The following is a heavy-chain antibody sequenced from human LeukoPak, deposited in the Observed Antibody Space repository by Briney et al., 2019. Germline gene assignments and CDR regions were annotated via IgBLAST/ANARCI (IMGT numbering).Heavy chain of an antibody. D-gene: IGHD3-10*02. CDR2: IYHSGST. J-gene: IGHJ3*02. CDR1: GYSISSGYY. Sequence: SETLSLTCAVSGYSISSGYYWGWIRQPPGKGLEWIGSIYHSGSTYYNPSLKSRVTISVDTSKNQFSLKLSSVTAADTAVYYCARDSWMFVARGAFDIWGQGTMVTVSS. V-gene: IGHV4-38-2*02. CDR3: ARDSWMFVARGAFDI.